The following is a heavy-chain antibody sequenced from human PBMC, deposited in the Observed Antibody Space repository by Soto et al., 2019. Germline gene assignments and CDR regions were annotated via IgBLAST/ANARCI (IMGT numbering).Heavy chain of an antibody. CDR2: IKSKADGGTT. V-gene: IGHV3-15*07. CDR3: LTNSGGNAGIGN. J-gene: IGHJ1*01. D-gene: IGHD1-26*01. Sequence: PGGSQRHSCSAAGFTFSNTWMNWVRQAPGRGLEWVGRIKSKADGGTTDYAAPVKGRFTISGDDSKNTLYLQMNSLIIEDTAMYYFLTNSGGNAGIGNWGQGNLVTVSS. CDR1: GFTFSNTW.